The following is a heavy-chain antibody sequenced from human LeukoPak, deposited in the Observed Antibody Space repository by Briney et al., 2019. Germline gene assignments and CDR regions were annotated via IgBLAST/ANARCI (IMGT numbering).Heavy chain of an antibody. CDR2: INPNSGGT. D-gene: IGHD2-21*02. Sequence: ASVKVSCKASGGTFSSYAISWVRQAPGQGLEWMGWINPNSGGTNYAQKFQGRVTMTRDMSTSTAYMELSSLRSEDTAVYYCAADRQAYCGGDCYLATGGNWFDPWGQGTLVTVSS. J-gene: IGHJ5*02. V-gene: IGHV1-2*02. CDR3: AADRQAYCGGDCYLATGGNWFDP. CDR1: GGTFSSYA.